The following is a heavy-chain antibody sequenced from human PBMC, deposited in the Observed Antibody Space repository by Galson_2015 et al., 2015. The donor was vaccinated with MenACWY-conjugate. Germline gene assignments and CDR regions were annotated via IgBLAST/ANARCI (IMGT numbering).Heavy chain of an antibody. CDR1: GDSLSSNVW. Sequence: TCAISGDSLSSNVWWHWVRPPPAEGLEWIAEISHTGSTNYNTSLKSRVTISVDTSKNQFSLKLSSVTAADAAVYYCAGATVGGRLFQHWGQG. V-gene: IGHV4-4*02. CDR2: ISHTGST. D-gene: IGHD3-10*01. J-gene: IGHJ1*01. CDR3: AGATVGGRLFQH.